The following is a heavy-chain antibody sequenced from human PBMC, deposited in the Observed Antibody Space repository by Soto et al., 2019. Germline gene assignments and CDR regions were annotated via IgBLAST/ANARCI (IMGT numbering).Heavy chain of an antibody. CDR2: IYYSGST. Sequence: SVPMSLTSTVSGGSISSYDGSWTPQHPGKGLEWIGYIYYSGSTNYNPSLKSRVTISVDTSKNQFSLKLSSVTAADTAVYYCARHVGYSSGWYWFDPWGQGTLVTVSS. V-gene: IGHV4-59*08. CDR3: ARHVGYSSGWYWFDP. D-gene: IGHD6-19*01. CDR1: GGSISSYD. J-gene: IGHJ5*02.